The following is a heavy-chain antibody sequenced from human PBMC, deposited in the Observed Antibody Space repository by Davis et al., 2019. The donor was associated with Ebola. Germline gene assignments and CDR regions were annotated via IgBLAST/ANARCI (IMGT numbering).Heavy chain of an antibody. CDR1: GGSVSSGYYY. V-gene: IGHV4-61*01. CDR2: IYYSGST. J-gene: IGHJ6*04. CDR3: ARDIGLELRRPYHYGLDV. Sequence: MPSETLSLTCTVSGGSVSSGYYYWSWVRQPPGKGLEWIGYIYYSGSTKNNPSLKSRVTISVDTARNQFSLKLTSVTTPDTAVYYCARDIGLELRRPYHYGLDVWGTGTTVTVSS. D-gene: IGHD1-26*01.